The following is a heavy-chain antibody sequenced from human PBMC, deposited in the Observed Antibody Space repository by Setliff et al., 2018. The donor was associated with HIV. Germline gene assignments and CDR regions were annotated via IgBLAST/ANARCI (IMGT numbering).Heavy chain of an antibody. CDR3: ARVRCSGANCFNWFDF. Sequence: ASVKVSCKASGYSFSNFAIHWVRQAPGQRLEWLGWINAGSGNTRYSQKFQDRLTITRDTSARTVYMELSSLKSEDTAVYYCARVRCSGANCFNWFDFWGQGTPVTVST. CDR2: INAGSGNT. V-gene: IGHV1-3*01. J-gene: IGHJ5*01. CDR1: GYSFSNFA. D-gene: IGHD2-15*01.